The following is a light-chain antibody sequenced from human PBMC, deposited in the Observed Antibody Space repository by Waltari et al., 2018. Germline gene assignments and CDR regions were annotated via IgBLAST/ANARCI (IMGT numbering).Light chain of an antibody. CDR3: QQYHDLPT. CDR1: EDITNY. V-gene: IGKV1-33*01. Sequence: DIQMTQSPSSLSASVGDRVTITCQATEDITNYLNWYQQKPGKAPKLLIYEAPNLETGVPSRFSGSGSGTDFTFAISSLQPEDVATYYCQQYHDLPTFGQGTRLEIK. J-gene: IGKJ5*01. CDR2: EAP.